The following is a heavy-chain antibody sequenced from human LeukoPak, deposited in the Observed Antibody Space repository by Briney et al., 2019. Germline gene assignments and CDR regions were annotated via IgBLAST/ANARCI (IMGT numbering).Heavy chain of an antibody. CDR1: GYTFASYY. J-gene: IGHJ4*02. V-gene: IGHV1-46*01. CDR3: AREDPLRWFPPFDY. D-gene: IGHD4-23*01. Sequence: GASVKVSCKASGYTFASYYMHWVRQAPGQGLEWMGIINPSGGSTSYAQKFQGRVTMTRDMSTSTVYMELSNLRSEDTAVYYCAREDPLRWFPPFDYWGQGTLVTVSS. CDR2: INPSGGST.